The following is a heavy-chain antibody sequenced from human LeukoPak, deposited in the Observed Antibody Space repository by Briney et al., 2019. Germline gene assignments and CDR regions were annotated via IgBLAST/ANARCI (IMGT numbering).Heavy chain of an antibody. CDR1: GGSISGYY. CDR2: IYHNGGT. V-gene: IGHV4-59*08. J-gene: IGHJ4*02. Sequence: SETLSLTCSVSGGSISGYYWSWSRQPPGKGLEWIGYIYHNGGTNYNPSLQSRLTISIDTSKNQFSLKLSSVTAADTAVYYCARHLRAVAGGRYFDYWGQGTLVTVSS. CDR3: ARHLRAVAGGRYFDY. D-gene: IGHD6-19*01.